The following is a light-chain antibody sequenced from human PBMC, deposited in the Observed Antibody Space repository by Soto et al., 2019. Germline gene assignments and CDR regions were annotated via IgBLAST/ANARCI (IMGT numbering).Light chain of an antibody. CDR1: SYGIGSYNC. V-gene: IGLV2-14*01. Sequence: QSALTQPASVSGSPGQSITISCTGTSYGIGSYNCVSWYQQHPGKAPKLMIYDVSNRPSGVSNRFSGSKSGTTASLTISGLQAEDEADYYCNSYTSSSTYVFGTGTKLTAL. J-gene: IGLJ1*01. CDR2: DVS. CDR3: NSYTSSSTYV.